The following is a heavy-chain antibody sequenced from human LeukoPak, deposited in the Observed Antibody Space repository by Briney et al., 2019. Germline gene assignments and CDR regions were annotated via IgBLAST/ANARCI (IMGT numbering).Heavy chain of an antibody. J-gene: IGHJ6*03. CDR1: GGTFSSYA. D-gene: IGHD2-15*01. CDR2: IIPIFGTA. Sequence: ASVKVSCKASGGTFSSYAISWVRQAPGQGLEWMGGIIPIFGTANYAQKFQGRVTITADKSTSTAYMELSSLRSEDTAVYYCARGNLDCSGGSCYLKDYYYMDVWGKGTTVTISS. V-gene: IGHV1-69*06. CDR3: ARGNLDCSGGSCYLKDYYYMDV.